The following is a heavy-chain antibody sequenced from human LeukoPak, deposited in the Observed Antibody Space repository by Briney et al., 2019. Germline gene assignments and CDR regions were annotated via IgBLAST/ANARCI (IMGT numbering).Heavy chain of an antibody. D-gene: IGHD3-10*01. V-gene: IGHV1-69*13. CDR3: ARDIGLRTMVRGVIIPSGFFDY. CDR1: GGTFISYA. Sequence: ASVKVSCKASGGTFISYAISWVRQAPGQGLEWMGRIIPIFGTANYAQKFQGRVTITADESTSTAYMELSSLRSEDTAVYYCARDIGLRTMVRGVIIPSGFFDYWGQGTLVTVSS. J-gene: IGHJ4*02. CDR2: IIPIFGTA.